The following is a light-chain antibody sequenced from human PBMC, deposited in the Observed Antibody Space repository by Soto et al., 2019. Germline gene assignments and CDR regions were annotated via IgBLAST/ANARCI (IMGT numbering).Light chain of an antibody. CDR3: QKYGSSPFT. J-gene: IGKJ3*01. CDR2: GAS. Sequence: EIVLTQSPGTLSLSPGESATLSCRASQNVGSNYLAWYQQKPGQAPRLLIYGASSWATGIPDRFSGSGSGTCFTLTISRLQPEDFAVYYCQKYGSSPFTFGPGTKVDIK. CDR1: QNVGSNY. V-gene: IGKV3-20*01.